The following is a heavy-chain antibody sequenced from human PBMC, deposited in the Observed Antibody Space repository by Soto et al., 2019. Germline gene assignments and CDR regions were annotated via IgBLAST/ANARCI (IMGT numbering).Heavy chain of an antibody. D-gene: IGHD1-20*01. J-gene: IGHJ4*02. Sequence: GGSLRLSCAASGFTFSSSGMHWVRQAPGKGLEWVAVISYDGSNKFYADSVKGRFTISRDNFRNTLYLQMNSLRAEDTAVYYCAKEFHIWNYFDYWGQGTLFTVSS. CDR1: GFTFSSSG. V-gene: IGHV3-30*18. CDR2: ISYDGSNK. CDR3: AKEFHIWNYFDY.